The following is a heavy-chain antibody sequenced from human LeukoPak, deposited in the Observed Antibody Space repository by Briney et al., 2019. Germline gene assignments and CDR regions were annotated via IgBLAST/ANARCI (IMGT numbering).Heavy chain of an antibody. CDR2: IYHSGST. Sequence: SETLSLTCTVSGGSISSGSYYWSWIRQPPGKGLEWIGYIYHSGSTYYNPSLKSRVTISVDRSKNQFSLKLSSVTAADTAVYYCARGRGIAAAGRGDAFDIWGQGTMVTVSS. CDR3: ARGRGIAAAGRGDAFDI. D-gene: IGHD6-13*01. V-gene: IGHV4-30-2*01. CDR1: GGSISSGSYY. J-gene: IGHJ3*02.